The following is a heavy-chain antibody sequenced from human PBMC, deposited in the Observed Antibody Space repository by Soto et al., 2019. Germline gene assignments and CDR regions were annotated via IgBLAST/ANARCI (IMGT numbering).Heavy chain of an antibody. CDR2: ISGSGGST. J-gene: IGHJ3*02. D-gene: IGHD6-13*01. Sequence: LRLSCAASGFTFSSYAMSWVRQAPGKGLEWVSAISGSGGSTYYADSVKGRFTISRDNSKNTLYLQMNSLRAEDTAVYYCAKDRGIAAAEYDAFDIWGQGTMVTVSS. CDR3: AKDRGIAAAEYDAFDI. V-gene: IGHV3-23*01. CDR1: GFTFSSYA.